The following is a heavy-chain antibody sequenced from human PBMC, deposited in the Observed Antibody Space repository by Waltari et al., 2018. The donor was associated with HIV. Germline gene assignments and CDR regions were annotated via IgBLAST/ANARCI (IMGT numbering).Heavy chain of an antibody. CDR1: GFNFDDYG. CDR2: INWNGGST. V-gene: IGHV3-20*04. D-gene: IGHD3-10*01. Sequence: EVQLVESGGGVVRPGGSLRLSCVASGFNFDDYGMSWVRQAPGKGLEWVSGINWNGGSTGYADSVKGRFSISRDNAKNSLYLQMNSLRVEDTALYYCARDYGSGSYYNYWGQGTLVTVSS. CDR3: ARDYGSGSYYNY. J-gene: IGHJ4*02.